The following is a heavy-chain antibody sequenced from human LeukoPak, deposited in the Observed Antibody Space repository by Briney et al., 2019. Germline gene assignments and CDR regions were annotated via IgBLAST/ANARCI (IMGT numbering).Heavy chain of an antibody. Sequence: ASVKVSCKASGCTFTSYYMHWVRQAPGQGLEWMGIINPSGGSTSYAQKFQGRVTMTRDTSTSTVYMELSSLRSEDTAVYYCANYGGWVGGSGSNHAFDIWGQGTMVTVSS. CDR3: ANYGGWVGGSGSNHAFDI. V-gene: IGHV1-46*01. CDR2: INPSGGST. CDR1: GCTFTSYY. J-gene: IGHJ3*02. D-gene: IGHD3-10*01.